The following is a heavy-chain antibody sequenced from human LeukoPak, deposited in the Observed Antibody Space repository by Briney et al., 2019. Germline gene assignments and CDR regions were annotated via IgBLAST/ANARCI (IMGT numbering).Heavy chain of an antibody. CDR1: GGSINSGGYY. CDR3: APNREFGDYYFDY. CDR2: IYYSGTT. V-gene: IGHV4-31*03. D-gene: IGHD4-17*01. Sequence: PSQTLSLTCTVSGGSINSGGYYWSWIRQHPGKGLEWIAYIYYSGTTYYNPSLKSRVTLSIDTSRNQFSLRLTSVTAADTAVYYCAPNREFGDYYFDYWGQGSLVTVSS. J-gene: IGHJ4*02.